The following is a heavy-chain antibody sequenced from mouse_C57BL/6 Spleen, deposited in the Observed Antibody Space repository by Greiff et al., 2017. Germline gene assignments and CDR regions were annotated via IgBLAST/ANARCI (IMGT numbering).Heavy chain of an antibody. CDR3: THYGSSYGFAY. Sequence: VQLQQSGAELVRPGASVTLSCKASGYTFTDYEMHWVNQTPVHGLEWIGAIDPETGGTASNQKFKGKAILTADKSSSTAYMELRILTSEHAAVYDGTHYGSSYGFAYWGQGTLVTVSA. V-gene: IGHV1-15*01. D-gene: IGHD1-1*01. J-gene: IGHJ3*01. CDR2: IDPETGGT. CDR1: GYTFTDYE.